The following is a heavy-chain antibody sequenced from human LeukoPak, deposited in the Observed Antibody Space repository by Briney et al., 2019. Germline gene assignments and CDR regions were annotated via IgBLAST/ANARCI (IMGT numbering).Heavy chain of an antibody. CDR3: AKGGGLYSCGWYMIDP. Sequence: GGSLRLSYAASGFTFSSYGMHWVRQAPGKGLEWVAVISYDGSNKYYADSVKGRFTISRDNSKNTLYLQMNSLRAEDTAVYYCAKGGGLYSCGWYMIDPRGQGTLVTVSS. CDR2: ISYDGSNK. D-gene: IGHD6-19*01. CDR1: GFTFSSYG. V-gene: IGHV3-30*18. J-gene: IGHJ5*02.